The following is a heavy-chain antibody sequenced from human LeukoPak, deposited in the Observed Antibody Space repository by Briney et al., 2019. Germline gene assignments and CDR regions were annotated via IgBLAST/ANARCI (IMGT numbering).Heavy chain of an antibody. CDR2: INSNSGGT. CDR1: GYTFTGYY. D-gene: IGHD5-12*01. J-gene: IGHJ3*02. Sequence: GASVKVSCKASGYTFTGYYMHWVRQAPGQGLEWMGWINSNSGGTNYAQKFQGRVTMTRDTSIGTAYMELSRLRSDDTAVYYCAFMATYPHAFDIWGQGTMVTVSS. CDR3: AFMATYPHAFDI. V-gene: IGHV1-2*02.